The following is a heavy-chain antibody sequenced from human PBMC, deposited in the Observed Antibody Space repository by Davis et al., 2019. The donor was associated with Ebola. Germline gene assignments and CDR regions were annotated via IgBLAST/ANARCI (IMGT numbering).Heavy chain of an antibody. CDR3: ARGRTVTGTRGLSWFDP. Sequence: ASVKVSCKASGGTFSSYAISWSRQAPGQGLEWVGWINAGDGKIIYSENFQGRLTITRDTSATTAYMELSSLRSEDTAAYYCARGRTVTGTRGLSWFDPWGQGALVTVSS. V-gene: IGHV1-3*01. CDR2: INAGDGKI. CDR1: GGTFSSYA. J-gene: IGHJ5*02. D-gene: IGHD6-19*01.